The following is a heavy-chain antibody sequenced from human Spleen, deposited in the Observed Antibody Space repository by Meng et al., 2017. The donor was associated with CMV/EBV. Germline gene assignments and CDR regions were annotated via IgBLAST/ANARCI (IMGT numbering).Heavy chain of an antibody. CDR2: IQHSGIT. D-gene: IGHD5-18*01. V-gene: IGHV4-4*02. CDR1: EASISSTRG. Sequence: VSEASISSTRGWNWRPQAPGKGLGWIGKIQHSGITTYSPSLKSRVTMSVDKSKNQFSLKVTSVTAADTAVYYCARARIQLWHPHFDYWGQGTLVTVSS. J-gene: IGHJ4*02. CDR3: ARARIQLWHPHFDY.